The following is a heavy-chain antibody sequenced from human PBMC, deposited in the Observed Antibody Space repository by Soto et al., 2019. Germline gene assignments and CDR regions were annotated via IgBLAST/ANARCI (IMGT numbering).Heavy chain of an antibody. CDR2: ISYHGSNK. D-gene: IGHD2-15*01. V-gene: IGHV3-30-3*01. Sequence: GGSLRLSCAASGFTFSTYAMHWVRQAPGKGLAWVAIISYHGSNKYYADSVKGRFTFSRDDPNNTLYLQMNSLRPEDTAVYYCARDLPQYCSAGSCYPDAWGQGTLVTVSS. J-gene: IGHJ5*02. CDR3: ARDLPQYCSAGSCYPDA. CDR1: GFTFSTYA.